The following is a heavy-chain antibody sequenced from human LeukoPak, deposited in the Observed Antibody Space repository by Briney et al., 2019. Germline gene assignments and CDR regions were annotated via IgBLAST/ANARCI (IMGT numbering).Heavy chain of an antibody. CDR1: GYTFTSYD. Sequence: ASVKVSCKASGYTFTSYDINWVRQATGQGLEWMGWMNPNSGNTGYAQKFQGRVTMTRNTSISTAYMELSSLRSEDTAVYYCARVVGATAGIIRFDAWGQGTLVTVSS. J-gene: IGHJ5*02. D-gene: IGHD1-26*01. CDR3: ARVVGATAGIIRFDA. V-gene: IGHV1-8*01. CDR2: MNPNSGNT.